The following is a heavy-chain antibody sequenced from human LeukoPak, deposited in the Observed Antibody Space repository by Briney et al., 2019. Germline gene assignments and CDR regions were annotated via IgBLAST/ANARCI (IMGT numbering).Heavy chain of an antibody. Sequence: GASVTVCCKASGYSFTAFYIHWVRQAPGQGLEWMGWIHPRSGETNYAYKFRGRVTMTRDTSISTTYMDLGSLGSDDTAVYYCARDGEYGTGSYYRGCFDYWGQGTLVTVSS. J-gene: IGHJ4*02. CDR2: IHPRSGET. CDR1: GYSFTAFY. D-gene: IGHD3-10*01. CDR3: ARDGEYGTGSYYRGCFDY. V-gene: IGHV1-2*02.